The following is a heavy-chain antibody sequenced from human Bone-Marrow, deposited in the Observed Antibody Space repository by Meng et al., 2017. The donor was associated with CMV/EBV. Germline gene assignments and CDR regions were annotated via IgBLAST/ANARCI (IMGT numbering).Heavy chain of an antibody. CDR2: IKQDGSEK. CDR3: TTGDLGLVLLWFGELAY. V-gene: IGHV3-7*03. D-gene: IGHD3-10*01. Sequence: FTFSSYWRSWVRQAPGKGLEWVANIKQDGSEKYYVDSVKGRFTISRDNAKNSLYLQMNSLKTEDTTVYYCTTGDLGLVLLWFGELAYWGQGTLVTVSS. J-gene: IGHJ4*02. CDR1: FTFSSYW.